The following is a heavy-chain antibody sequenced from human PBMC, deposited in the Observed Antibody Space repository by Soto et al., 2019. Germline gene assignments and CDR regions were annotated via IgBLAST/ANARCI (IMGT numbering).Heavy chain of an antibody. D-gene: IGHD1-1*01. CDR3: ARDIGRTGTTRSRSFDS. J-gene: IGHJ3*02. Sequence: SETLSLTCTVSGGSISSGGYYWSWIRQHPGNGLEWIGYIYYSGSPYYNPSLKSRVTISVDTSKNQCFLKLSFVTAADPAVYGCARDIGRTGTTRSRSFDSWGQVTMGT. V-gene: IGHV4-31*03. CDR2: IYYSGSP. CDR1: GGSISSGGYY.